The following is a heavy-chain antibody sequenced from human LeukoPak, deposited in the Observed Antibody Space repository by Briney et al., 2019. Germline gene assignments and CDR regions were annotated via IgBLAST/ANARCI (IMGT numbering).Heavy chain of an antibody. CDR3: ARSSGAGSYDY. CDR1: GYTFTSHY. Sequence: ASVKVSCKASGYTFTSHYLHWVRQAPGQGLEWMGLISPGGGSTTYAQKFQGRVIMTSDTSTTTVYMELSSLRSEDTAVYYCARSSGAGSYDYWGQGILVTVSS. D-gene: IGHD1-26*01. V-gene: IGHV1-46*01. CDR2: ISPGGGST. J-gene: IGHJ4*02.